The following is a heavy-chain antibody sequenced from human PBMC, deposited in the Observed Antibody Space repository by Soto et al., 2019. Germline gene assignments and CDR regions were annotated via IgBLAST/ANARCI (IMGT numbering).Heavy chain of an antibody. CDR2: IYDGGTT. CDR1: GGSISSAAYC. V-gene: IGHV4-30-4*01. CDR3: ARGPSGDKVDY. D-gene: IGHD7-27*01. Sequence: PSETLSLTCTGSGGSISSAAYCWSWIRQSPDKGLESIGHIYDGGTTYSSPSLKGRVTISADTSETQFSLKLNSVSAADTAVYYCARGPSGDKVDYWGQGIQVTVSS. J-gene: IGHJ4*02.